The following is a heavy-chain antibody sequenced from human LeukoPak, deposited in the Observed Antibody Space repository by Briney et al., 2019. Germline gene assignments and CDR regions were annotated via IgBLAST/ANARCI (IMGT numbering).Heavy chain of an antibody. CDR3: ARDRVSANVLRFLEWSD. Sequence: ASVKVSCKASGYTFTSYGITWVRQAPGQGLEWMGWISAYSGNTNYAQRLQGRVTMTTDTSTSTAYMELRSLRSDDTAVYYCARDRVSANVLRFLEWSDWGQGTLVTVSS. CDR1: GYTFTSYG. J-gene: IGHJ4*02. CDR2: ISAYSGNT. V-gene: IGHV1-18*01. D-gene: IGHD3-3*01.